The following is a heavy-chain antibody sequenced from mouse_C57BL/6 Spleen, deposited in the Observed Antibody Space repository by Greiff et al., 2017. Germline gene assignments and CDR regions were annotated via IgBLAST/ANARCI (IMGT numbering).Heavy chain of an antibody. CDR1: GFSLTSYG. CDR2: IWSGGST. CDR3: ARNSMMVTTNYYAMDY. D-gene: IGHD2-3*01. V-gene: IGHV2-2*01. J-gene: IGHJ4*01. Sequence: VQGVESGPGLVQPSQSLSITCTVSGFSLTSYGVHWVRQSPGKGLEWLGVIWSGGSTDYNAAFISRLSISKDNSKSQVFFKMNSLQADDTAIYYCARNSMMVTTNYYAMDYWGQGTSVTVSS.